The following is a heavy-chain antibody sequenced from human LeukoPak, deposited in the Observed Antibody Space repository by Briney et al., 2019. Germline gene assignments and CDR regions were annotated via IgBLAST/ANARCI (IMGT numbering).Heavy chain of an antibody. Sequence: ASVKVSCKASGYTFTSYGISWVRQAPGQGLEWMGWISAYNGNTNYAQKLQGRVTMTTDTSTSTACMELRSLRSDDTAVYYCARDVTLNWFDPWGQGTLVTVSS. D-gene: IGHD2-21*02. J-gene: IGHJ5*02. CDR2: ISAYNGNT. CDR3: ARDVTLNWFDP. CDR1: GYTFTSYG. V-gene: IGHV1-18*01.